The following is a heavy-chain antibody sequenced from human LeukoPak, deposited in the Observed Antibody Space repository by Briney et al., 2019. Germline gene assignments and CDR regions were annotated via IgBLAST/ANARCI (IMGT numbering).Heavy chain of an antibody. CDR2: LY. Sequence: GESLKISRKGSGYSFTSYWIGWGRQMPGKGLEWMGILYSPSFQGLVTISADKSITTAYLQWSSLKASDTTIYYLARLNLEYYYTSGRLIKYYYYYMDDWGKGTTVTISS. J-gene: IGHJ6*03. D-gene: IGHD3-10*01. V-gene: IGHV5-51*01. CDR1: GYSFTSYW. CDR3: ARLNLEYYYTSGRLIKYYYYYMDD.